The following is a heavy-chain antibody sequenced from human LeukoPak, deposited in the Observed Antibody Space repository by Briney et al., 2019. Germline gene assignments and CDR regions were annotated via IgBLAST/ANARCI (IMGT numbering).Heavy chain of an antibody. Sequence: GGSLRLSCAASGFTFSSYAMSWVRQAPGKGLEWVANIKQDGSEKYYVDSVKGRFTISRDNAKNSLYLQMNILRAEDTALYYCARAGLYNWNYEGTAYFDYWGQGTLVTVSS. CDR1: GFTFSSYA. CDR3: ARAGLYNWNYEGTAYFDY. CDR2: IKQDGSEK. D-gene: IGHD1-7*01. V-gene: IGHV3-7*03. J-gene: IGHJ4*02.